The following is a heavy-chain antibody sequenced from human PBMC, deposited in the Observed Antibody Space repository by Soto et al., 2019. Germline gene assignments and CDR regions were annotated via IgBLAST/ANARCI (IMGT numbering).Heavy chain of an antibody. CDR3: ARDRYSSGWYNGRFDY. V-gene: IGHV1-69*13. Sequence: GASVKVSCKASGGTFSSYAISWVRQPPGQGLEWMGGIIPIFGTANYAQKFQGRVTITADESTSTAYMELSSLRSEDTAVYYCARDRYSSGWYNGRFDYWGQGTLVTVSS. CDR2: IIPIFGTA. CDR1: GGTFSSYA. J-gene: IGHJ4*02. D-gene: IGHD6-19*01.